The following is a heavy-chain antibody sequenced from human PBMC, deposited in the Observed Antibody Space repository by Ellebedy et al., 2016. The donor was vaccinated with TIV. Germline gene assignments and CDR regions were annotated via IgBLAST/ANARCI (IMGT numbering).Heavy chain of an antibody. D-gene: IGHD5-18*01. J-gene: IGHJ4*02. Sequence: SETLSLTXTVSGGSISSGGYYWSWIRQHPGKGLEWIGYIYYSGSTYYNPSLKSRVTISVDTSKNQFSLKLSSVTAADTAVYYCARAADVDTAMVYFDYWGQGTLVTVSS. V-gene: IGHV4-31*03. CDR3: ARAADVDTAMVYFDY. CDR2: IYYSGST. CDR1: GGSISSGGYY.